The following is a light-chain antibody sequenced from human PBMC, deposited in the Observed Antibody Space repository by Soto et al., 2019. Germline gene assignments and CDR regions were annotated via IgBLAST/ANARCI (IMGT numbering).Light chain of an antibody. CDR1: TGAVTTGHY. V-gene: IGLV7-46*01. J-gene: IGLJ2*01. Sequence: QTVVTQEPSLTVSPGGTVTLTCGSNTGAVTTGHYPYWFQQKPGQAPRTLIYDTNNKHSWTPARFSGSLLGGKAALTLSGAQPEDEADYYCLLSYRGVGVFGGGPQLTVL. CDR3: LLSYRGVGV. CDR2: DTN.